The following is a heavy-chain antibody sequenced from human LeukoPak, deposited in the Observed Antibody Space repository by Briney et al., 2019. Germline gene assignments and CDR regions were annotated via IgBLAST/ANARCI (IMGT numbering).Heavy chain of an antibody. Sequence: SETLSLTCTVSGGSISSYYWSWIRQPPGKGLEWIGYIYYSGSTNYNPSLKSRVTISVDTSKNQFSLQLTSVTAADTAVYYCARSGGLYTSTWYFHRWGQGTLVTVSS. V-gene: IGHV4-59*01. CDR2: IYYSGST. CDR1: GGSISSYY. CDR3: ARSGGLYTSTWYFHR. D-gene: IGHD6-13*01. J-gene: IGHJ1*01.